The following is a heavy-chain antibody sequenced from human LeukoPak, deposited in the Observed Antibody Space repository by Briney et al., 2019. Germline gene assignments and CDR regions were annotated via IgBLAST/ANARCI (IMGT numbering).Heavy chain of an antibody. Sequence: SETLSLTCIVSGGSINNNIWWSWVRQPPGKGLEWIGEIFHSGSTNYNPSLKSRVTISLDKSKNQVALRVDSLTAADTAVYYCAKNAWYCLDYWGQGTLVTVSS. CDR2: IFHSGST. CDR3: AKNAWYCLDY. D-gene: IGHD6-13*01. V-gene: IGHV4-4*02. J-gene: IGHJ4*02. CDR1: GGSINNNIW.